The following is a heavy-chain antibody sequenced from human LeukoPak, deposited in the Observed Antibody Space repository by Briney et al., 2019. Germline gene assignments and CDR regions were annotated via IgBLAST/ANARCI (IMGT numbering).Heavy chain of an antibody. CDR3: ARLHASRAEEFDP. V-gene: IGHV4-59*01. CDR2: IYYSGST. Sequence: SETLSLTCTVSGASISSYYWSWIRQPPGKGLEWIGYIYYSGSTNYNPSLKNRVIISLDTSKNQFSLKLTSVTAADTAVYYCARLHASRAEEFDPWGQGTLVTVSS. D-gene: IGHD3-16*01. J-gene: IGHJ5*02. CDR1: GASISSYY.